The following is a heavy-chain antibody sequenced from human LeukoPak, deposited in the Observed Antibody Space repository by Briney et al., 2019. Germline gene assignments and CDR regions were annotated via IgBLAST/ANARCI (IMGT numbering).Heavy chain of an antibody. CDR2: ISAYNGNT. CDR3: AREGRGMGACNY. D-gene: IGHD1-26*01. J-gene: IGHJ4*02. V-gene: IGHV1-18*01. Sequence: ASVKVSCKASGYTFTSYGISWVRQAPGQGFEWMGWISAYNGNTNYAQKFKGRVTMTRDTSTSTVYMELSSLRSEDTAVYYCAREGRGMGACNYWGQGTLVTVSS. CDR1: GYTFTSYG.